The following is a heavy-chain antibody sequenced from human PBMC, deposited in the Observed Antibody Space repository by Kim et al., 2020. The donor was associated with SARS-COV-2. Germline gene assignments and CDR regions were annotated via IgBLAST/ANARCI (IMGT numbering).Heavy chain of an antibody. Sequence: GGSLRLSCAASGFTFSNYGMHWVRQAPGKGLEWVAVILYDGTNKYYADSVKGQFTISRDNSKNTLYLQMNSLRAEDTAVYYCARDSGVTAMVTYYDYWGQGTLVTVSS. J-gene: IGHJ4*02. D-gene: IGHD5-18*01. CDR1: GFTFSNYG. CDR2: ILYDGTNK. V-gene: IGHV3-33*05. CDR3: ARDSGVTAMVTYYDY.